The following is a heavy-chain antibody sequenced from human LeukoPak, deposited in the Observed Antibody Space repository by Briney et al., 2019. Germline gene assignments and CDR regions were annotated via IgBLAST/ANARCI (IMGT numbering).Heavy chain of an antibody. CDR1: GGSISSGDYY. CDR2: IYYSGST. V-gene: IGHV4-30-4*01. CDR3: ARLLLWFGGHFDY. Sequence: SETLSLTCTVSGGSISSGDYYWSWIRQPPGKGLEWIGYIYYSGSTYYNPSLKSRVTISVDTSKNQFSLKLSSVTAADTAVYYCARLLLWFGGHFDYWGQGTLVTVSS. D-gene: IGHD3-10*01. J-gene: IGHJ4*02.